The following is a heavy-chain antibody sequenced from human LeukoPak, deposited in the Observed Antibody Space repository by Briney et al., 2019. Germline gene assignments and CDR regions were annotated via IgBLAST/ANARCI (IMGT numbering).Heavy chain of an antibody. CDR2: ISSSSSTI. CDR3: ARDRRGYYYDSSGYYDY. D-gene: IGHD3-22*01. Sequence: VGSLRLSCAASGFTFSSYSMNWVRQAPGKGLEWVSYISSSSSTIYYADSVRGRFTISRDNAKNPLYLQMNSLRAEDTAVYYCARDRRGYYYDSSGYYDYWGQGTLVTVSS. J-gene: IGHJ4*02. V-gene: IGHV3-48*01. CDR1: GFTFSSYS.